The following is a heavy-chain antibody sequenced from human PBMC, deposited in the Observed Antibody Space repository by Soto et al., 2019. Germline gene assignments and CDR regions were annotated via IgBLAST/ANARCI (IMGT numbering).Heavy chain of an antibody. Sequence: EVQLVESGGGLVKSGGSLRLSCAASGFTFSNDWMHWVRQAPGKGLVWVSRVSFDENTTNYADSVKGRFTVHRDNAKNTLFLQKNSLRVEDKAVYCCARARRGPYYLDYWGQGTLVTVSS. CDR3: ARARRGPYYLDY. J-gene: IGHJ4*02. V-gene: IGHV3-74*01. CDR1: GFTFSNDW. CDR2: VSFDENTT.